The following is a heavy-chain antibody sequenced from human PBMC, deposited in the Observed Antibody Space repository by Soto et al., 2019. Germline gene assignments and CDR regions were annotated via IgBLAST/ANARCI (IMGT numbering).Heavy chain of an antibody. CDR2: IDPSDSYT. Sequence: GESLKISCKGSGYSFTSYWISWVRQMPGKGLEWMGRIDPSDSYTNYSPPFQGHVTISADKSISTAYLQWSSLKASDTAMYYCARHDIAAADDWGQGTLVTVSS. CDR1: GYSFTSYW. V-gene: IGHV5-10-1*01. J-gene: IGHJ4*02. CDR3: ARHDIAAADD. D-gene: IGHD6-13*01.